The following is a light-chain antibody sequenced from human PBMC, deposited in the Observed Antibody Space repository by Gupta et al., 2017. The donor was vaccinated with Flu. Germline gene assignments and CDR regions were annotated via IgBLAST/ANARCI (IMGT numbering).Light chain of an antibody. CDR3: QSADITGASRV. CDR1: ALSKQY. CDR2: KDT. V-gene: IGLV3-25*02. J-gene: IGLJ3*02. Sequence: YHLTQAPAMSVSPGQTATITCSGSALSKQYVYWYRQRPGQAPVLLIYKDTERASGIPDRISGSSSGTRVTLTIRGVQTEDEADYYCQSADITGASRVFGGGT.